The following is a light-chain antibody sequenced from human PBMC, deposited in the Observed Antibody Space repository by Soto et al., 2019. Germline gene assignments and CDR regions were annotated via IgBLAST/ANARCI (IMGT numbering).Light chain of an antibody. CDR2: AAS. V-gene: IGKV1-12*01. CDR3: LQVYSFPRT. J-gene: IGKJ1*01. CDR1: QVICGR. Sequence: DIQMTQSPSSVSASVGDRITITCRASQVICGRLAWFQQKPAKAPQYLIQAASILQSGVPSRFSGSGSGTEFILTINNLQPEDFASYFCLQVYSFPRTFGLGTKVDIK.